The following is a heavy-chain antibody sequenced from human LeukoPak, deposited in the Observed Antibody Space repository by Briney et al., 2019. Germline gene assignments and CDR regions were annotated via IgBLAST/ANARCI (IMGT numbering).Heavy chain of an antibody. Sequence: GGSLRLSCAASGFTFRNYWMGWVRRAPGKGLEWVANTKPDGSAEYYADSVRGRFTTSRDNANNFLYLQVNSLRAEDTAVYYCARDGGLNTNFDSWGQGTLVTVSS. CDR3: ARDGGLNTNFDS. CDR1: GFTFRNYW. J-gene: IGHJ4*02. CDR2: TKPDGSAE. V-gene: IGHV3-7*01. D-gene: IGHD2-15*01.